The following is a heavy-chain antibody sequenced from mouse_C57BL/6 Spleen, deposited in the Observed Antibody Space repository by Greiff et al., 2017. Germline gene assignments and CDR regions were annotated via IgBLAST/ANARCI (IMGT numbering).Heavy chain of an antibody. D-gene: IGHD1-1*01. Sequence: VQLQQSGTVLARPGASVKMSCKTSGYTFTSYWMHWVKQRPGQGLEWIGAIYPGNSDTSYNQKFKGKAKLTAVTSASTAYMELSSLTNEDTAFYYCTRKGDYYGSSPYAMDYWGQGTSVTVSS. CDR1: GYTFTSYW. J-gene: IGHJ4*01. CDR3: TRKGDYYGSSPYAMDY. CDR2: IYPGNSDT. V-gene: IGHV1-5*01.